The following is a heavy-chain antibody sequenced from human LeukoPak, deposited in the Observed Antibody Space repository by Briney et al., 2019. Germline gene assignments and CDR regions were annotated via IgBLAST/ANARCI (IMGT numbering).Heavy chain of an antibody. CDR3: ARAVNSYGLFYY. Sequence: SETLSLTCTVSGVSIGTYYWSWLRQPPGKGLEWIGYIFYSGSTNYNPSLKSRVTISVDTSKNQFSLKLSSVTAADPAVYYCARAVNSYGLFYYGGQGTLVTVSS. V-gene: IGHV4-59*01. D-gene: IGHD5-18*01. CDR1: GVSIGTYY. CDR2: IFYSGST. J-gene: IGHJ4*02.